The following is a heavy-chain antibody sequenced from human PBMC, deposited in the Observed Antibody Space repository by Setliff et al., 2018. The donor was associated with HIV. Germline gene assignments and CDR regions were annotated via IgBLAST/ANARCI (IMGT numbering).Heavy chain of an antibody. CDR2: IIPIFGTA. V-gene: IGHV1-69*05. CDR3: ARRRFGELLAWYFDL. J-gene: IGHJ2*01. Sequence: GASVKVSCKASGGTFSSYAISWVRQAPGQGLEWMGGIIPIFGTANYAQKFQGRVTITTDESTSTAYMELSSLRSEDTAVYYCARRRFGELLAWYFDLWGRGTLVTVSS. CDR1: GGTFSSYA. D-gene: IGHD3-10*01.